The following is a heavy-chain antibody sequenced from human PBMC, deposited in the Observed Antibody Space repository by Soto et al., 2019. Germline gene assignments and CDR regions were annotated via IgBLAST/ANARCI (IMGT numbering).Heavy chain of an antibody. CDR1: GFTFSSYG. CDR2: SRATGSGR. CDR3: AKDRRAGGNYGFYSDF. V-gene: IGHV3-23*01. J-gene: IGHJ4*02. Sequence: EVQLLESGGGLVQPGGSLTLSCAASGFTFSSYGMTWVRQAPGKGLGWVPFSRATGSGRYYADSVKGRFTISRDNSKNTLYLQMSSLRADDTAVYYCAKDRRAGGNYGFYSDFWGQGALVIVSS. D-gene: IGHD1-7*01.